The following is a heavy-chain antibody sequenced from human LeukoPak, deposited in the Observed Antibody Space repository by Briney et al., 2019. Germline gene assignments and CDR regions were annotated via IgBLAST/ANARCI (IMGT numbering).Heavy chain of an antibody. J-gene: IGHJ3*02. Sequence: ASVNVSYQACGYTLTRYGIRGVRQAPAQGVEWVGWISAYKGKTNYPQKLHRRVTITTDTHTSTAYMQLRSLRAGDTAVYYCAKGEGRVGQVVVAVAVDAFDIWGQGTMVTVSS. CDR1: GYTLTRYG. CDR3: AKGEGRVGQVVVAVAVDAFDI. D-gene: IGHD6-19*01. V-gene: IGHV1-18*01. CDR2: ISAYKGKT.